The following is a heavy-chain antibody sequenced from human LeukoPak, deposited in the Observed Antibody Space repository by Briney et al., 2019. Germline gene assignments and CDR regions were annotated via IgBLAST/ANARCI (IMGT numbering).Heavy chain of an antibody. D-gene: IGHD2-15*01. CDR1: GFTVSSNY. CDR3: AKNGDRGAYCTGGTCYPYFYYYMDV. Sequence: GGSLRLSCAASGFTVSSNYMSWVRQAPGKGLEWVSVIYSGAGRTYYADSVKGRFTISRDKSKNTVYLQMNSLRAEDTAIYYCAKNGDRGAYCTGGTCYPYFYYYMDVWGKGTTVTI. CDR2: IYSGAGRT. V-gene: IGHV3-53*01. J-gene: IGHJ6*03.